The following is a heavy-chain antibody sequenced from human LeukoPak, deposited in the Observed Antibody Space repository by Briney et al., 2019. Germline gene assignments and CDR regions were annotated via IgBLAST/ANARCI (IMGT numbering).Heavy chain of an antibody. CDR3: ARDTRSPSPGKYYYDSSGYYYFDY. Sequence: GGSLRLSCAASGFTFSSYGMHWVRQAPGKGLEWVAVIWYDGSNKYYADSVKGRFTISRDNSKNTLYLQMNSLRAEDTAVHYCARDTRSPSPGKYYYDSSGYYYFDYWAREPWSPSPQ. CDR2: IWYDGSNK. D-gene: IGHD3-22*01. CDR1: GFTFSSYG. J-gene: IGHJ4*02. V-gene: IGHV3-33*01.